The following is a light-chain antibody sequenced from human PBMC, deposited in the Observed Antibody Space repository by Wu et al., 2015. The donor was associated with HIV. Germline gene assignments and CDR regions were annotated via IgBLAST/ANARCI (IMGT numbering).Light chain of an antibody. CDR3: QQYGSSPK. CDR1: XSISSY. Sequence: TLSSQGQSXSISSYLAWYQTETYGHGSPGSSSIVHPTGPTGIPDRFSGSGSGTDFTLTISRLEPEDFAVYYCQQYGSSPKFGQGTKVEIK. J-gene: IGKJ1*01. CDR2: VHP. V-gene: IGKV3-20*01.